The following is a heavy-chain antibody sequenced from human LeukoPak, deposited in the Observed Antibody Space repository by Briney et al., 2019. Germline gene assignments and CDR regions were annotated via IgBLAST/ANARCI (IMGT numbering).Heavy chain of an antibody. D-gene: IGHD6-13*01. CDR2: IRYDGSNK. CDR1: GFTFSSYG. J-gene: IGHJ4*02. Sequence: GGSLRLSRAASGFTFSSYGMHWVRQAPGKGLEWVAFIRYDGSNKYYADSVKGRFTISRDNSKNTLYLQMNSLRAEDTAVYYCAKDRIAAARMTHFDYWGQGTLVTVSS. CDR3: AKDRIAAARMTHFDY. V-gene: IGHV3-30*02.